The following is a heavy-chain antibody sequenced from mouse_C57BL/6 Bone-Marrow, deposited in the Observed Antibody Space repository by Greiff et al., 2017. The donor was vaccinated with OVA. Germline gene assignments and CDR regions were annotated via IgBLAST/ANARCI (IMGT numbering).Heavy chain of an antibody. V-gene: IGHV5-6*01. CDR2: ISSGGSYT. Sequence: EVKVVESGGDLVKPGGSLKLSCAASGFTFSSYGMSWVSQTPDKRLEWVATISSGGSYTYYQHNVKGRFTISRDNAKNTLYLQMSSLKSEDTAVYYCARSEGEGMDYWGQGTSVTVSA. CDR1: GFTFSSYG. CDR3: ARSEGEGMDY. J-gene: IGHJ4*01.